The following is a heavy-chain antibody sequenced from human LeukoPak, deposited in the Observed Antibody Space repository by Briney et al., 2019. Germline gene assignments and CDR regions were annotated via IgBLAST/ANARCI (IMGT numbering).Heavy chain of an antibody. CDR2: ISSSSSYI. J-gene: IGHJ3*02. D-gene: IGHD6-19*01. V-gene: IGHV3-21*01. CDR1: GFTFSSYS. CDR3: AREGFDSSGWYYKYAFDI. Sequence: GGSLRLSCAASGFTFSSYSMNWVRQAPGKGLEWVSSISSSSSYIYYADSVKGRFTISRDNSKNTLYLQMNSLRAEDTAVYYCAREGFDSSGWYYKYAFDIWGQGTMVTVSS.